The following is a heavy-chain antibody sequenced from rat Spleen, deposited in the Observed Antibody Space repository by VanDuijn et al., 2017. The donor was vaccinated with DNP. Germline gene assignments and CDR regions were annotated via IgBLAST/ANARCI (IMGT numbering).Heavy chain of an antibody. D-gene: IGHD1-4*01. V-gene: IGHV5-31*01. CDR3: AGRPPPTRGPFDY. Sequence: EVQLVESGGGPVQPGRSLKLSCVASGFSFNNYWMSWIRQAPGKGLEWVASITKTGDSTYYSDSVKGRFTVSRDNAKSTLYLQMNSLRSEDTATYYCAGRPPPTRGPFDYWGQGVTVTVSS. CDR2: ITKTGDST. CDR1: GFSFNNYW. J-gene: IGHJ2*01.